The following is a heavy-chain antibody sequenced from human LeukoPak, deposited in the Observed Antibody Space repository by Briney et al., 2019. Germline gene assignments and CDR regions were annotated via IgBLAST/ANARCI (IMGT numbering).Heavy chain of an antibody. CDR1: GGSISSYC. CDR3: ARDRNYYGSGTENWFDP. V-gene: IGHV4-4*07. Sequence: SETLSLTCTVSGGSISSYCWSWIRQPAGKGLEWIGRIYTSGSTNYNPSLKSRVTMSVDTSKNQFSLKLSSVTAADTAVYYCARDRNYYGSGTENWFDPWGQGTMVTVSS. CDR2: IYTSGST. J-gene: IGHJ5*02. D-gene: IGHD3-10*01.